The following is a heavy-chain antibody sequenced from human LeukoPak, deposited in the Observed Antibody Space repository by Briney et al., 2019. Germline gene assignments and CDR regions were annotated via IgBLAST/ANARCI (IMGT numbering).Heavy chain of an antibody. Sequence: GGSLRLSCAASGFTFSSYSMNWVRQAPGKGLEWVSPISSSSSYIYYADSVKGRFTISRDNAKNSLYLQMNSLRAEDTAVYYCARVVRDIVVVVAATPSYRFDYWGQGTLVTVSS. CDR1: GFTFSSYS. D-gene: IGHD2-15*01. CDR2: ISSSSSYI. J-gene: IGHJ4*02. V-gene: IGHV3-21*01. CDR3: ARVVRDIVVVVAATPSYRFDY.